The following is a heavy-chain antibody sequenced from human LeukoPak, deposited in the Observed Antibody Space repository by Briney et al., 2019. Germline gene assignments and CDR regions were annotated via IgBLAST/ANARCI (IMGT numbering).Heavy chain of an antibody. CDR2: IYHSGST. D-gene: IGHD4-4*01. J-gene: IGHJ4*02. CDR3: ARTVGRTASLSY. V-gene: IGHV4-30-2*01. Sequence: SQTLSLTCAVSGRSISSGGYSWSWVRRPPGKGLEWIGYIYHSGSTYYNPSLKRRVTISIDTYRTQISLTMHSLTAADTAVYYCARTVGRTASLSYWGQGTLVTVSS. CDR1: GRSISSGGYS.